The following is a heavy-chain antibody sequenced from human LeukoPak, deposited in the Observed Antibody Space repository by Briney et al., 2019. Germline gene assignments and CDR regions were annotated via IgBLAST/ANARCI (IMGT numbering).Heavy chain of an antibody. CDR1: GGSISSYY. CDR2: IYYSGST. D-gene: IGHD6-19*01. V-gene: IGHV4-59*01. CDR3: ARAHGGWYGYNWFDP. Sequence: SETLSPTCTVSGGSISSYYWSWIRQPPGKGLEWIGYIYYSGSTNYNPSPKSRVTISVDTSKNQFSLKLSSVTAADTAVYYCARAHGGWYGYNWFDPWGQGTLVTVSS. J-gene: IGHJ5*02.